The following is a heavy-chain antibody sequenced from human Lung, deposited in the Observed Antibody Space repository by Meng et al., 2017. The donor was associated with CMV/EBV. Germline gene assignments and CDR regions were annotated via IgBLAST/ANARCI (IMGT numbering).Heavy chain of an antibody. D-gene: IGHD3-10*01. Sequence: ASCFTFCAYYIIWIRQAPGKGLEWISYISSSGSTIYYADSVKGRFTVSRDNAKKLLYLQMNSLRAEDTAVYYCARDRYYGSGTYYYWGQGTLVTVSS. CDR2: ISSSGSTI. CDR3: ARDRYYGSGTYYY. V-gene: IGHV3-11*01. CDR1: CFTFCAYY. J-gene: IGHJ4*02.